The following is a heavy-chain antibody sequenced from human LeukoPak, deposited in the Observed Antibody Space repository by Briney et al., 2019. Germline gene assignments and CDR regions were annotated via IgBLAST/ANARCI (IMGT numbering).Heavy chain of an antibody. D-gene: IGHD3-10*01. CDR2: IGGGDT. V-gene: IGHV3-23*01. CDR3: AKDMISGNGEYDAFDI. Sequence: PGGSLRLSCTTSGFPPHIYAMHWVRQASGKGPEWVSGIGGGDTYYADSVRGRFTISRDDSKKTVHLQMNILRADDTAVYYCAKDMISGNGEYDAFDIWGRGTMVTVSS. J-gene: IGHJ3*02. CDR1: GFPPHIYA.